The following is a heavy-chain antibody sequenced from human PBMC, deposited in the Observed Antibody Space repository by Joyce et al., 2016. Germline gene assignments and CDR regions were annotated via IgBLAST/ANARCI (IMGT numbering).Heavy chain of an antibody. CDR2: ISAHHGNT. D-gene: IGHD3-22*01. CDR3: ARDIHYYNSSGYYWGAFDI. J-gene: IGHJ3*02. CDR1: GYIFTTYG. Sequence: QVQLAQSGSEVKKPGASVEVSCKASGYIFTTYGISWVRQAPGQGYEWMGWISAHHGNTKYAQKLQGRVTMTVDTSTSTAYMELESMRYDDTAVYYCARDIHYYNSSGYYWGAFDIWGQGTMVSVSS. V-gene: IGHV1-18*01.